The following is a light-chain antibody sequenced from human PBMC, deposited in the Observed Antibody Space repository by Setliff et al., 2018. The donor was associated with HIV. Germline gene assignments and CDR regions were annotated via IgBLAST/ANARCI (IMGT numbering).Light chain of an antibody. J-gene: IGLJ1*01. CDR3: QSYDSGLSGYV. CDR1: SSNIGAGYD. CDR2: GNN. V-gene: IGLV1-40*01. Sequence: QSVLTQPPSVSGAPGQRVTISCTGRSSNIGAGYDVHWYQQLPGTAPKLLIYGNNNRPSGVPDRFSGSKSGTSASLAITGLQSEDEADYYCQSYDSGLSGYVFGTGTKVTV.